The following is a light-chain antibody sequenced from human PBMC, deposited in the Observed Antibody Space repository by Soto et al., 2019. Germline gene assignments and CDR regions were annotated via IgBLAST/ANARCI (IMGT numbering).Light chain of an antibody. Sequence: QSVLTQPPSASGTPGQRVTISCSGSSSNIGSNAVNWYQQLPGTAPKLLIYSNNRRPSGVPDRFSASRSGTSASLAISGLQSEDEADYYCAAWGASLNGWVFGGATKLTVL. V-gene: IGLV1-44*01. CDR3: AAWGASLNGWV. J-gene: IGLJ3*02. CDR2: SNN. CDR1: SSNIGSNA.